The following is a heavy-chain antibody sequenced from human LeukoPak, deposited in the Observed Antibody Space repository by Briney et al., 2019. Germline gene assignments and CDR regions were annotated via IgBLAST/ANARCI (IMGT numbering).Heavy chain of an antibody. Sequence: ASVKVSCKASGYTFTSYAISWVRQAPGQGLEWMGWINVYSGNTNYAQKFQGRVTMTTDTSTRTAYMELRSLRSDDTAVYYCARGSISNFDYWGQGTLVTVSS. J-gene: IGHJ4*02. CDR3: ARGSISNFDY. CDR1: GYTFTSYA. CDR2: INVYSGNT. V-gene: IGHV1-18*01. D-gene: IGHD6-13*01.